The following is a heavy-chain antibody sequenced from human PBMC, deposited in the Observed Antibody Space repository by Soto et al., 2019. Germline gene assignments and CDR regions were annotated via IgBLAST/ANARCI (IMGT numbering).Heavy chain of an antibody. J-gene: IGHJ4*02. D-gene: IGHD2-21*02. V-gene: IGHV3-23*01. CDR2: ISGSGGST. Sequence: LPRTASEFTVYSSVVTLARQKTGKGLEWVSAISGSGGSTYYADSVKGRFTISRDNSKNTLYLQMNSLRAEDTAVYYCAKATPWKHIVVVTAIRYWGQGTRVTVSS. CDR1: EFTVYSSV. CDR3: AKATPWKHIVVVTAIRY.